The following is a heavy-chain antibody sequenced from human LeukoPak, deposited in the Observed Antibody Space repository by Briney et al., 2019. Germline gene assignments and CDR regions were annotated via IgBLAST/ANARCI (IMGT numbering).Heavy chain of an antibody. Sequence: SETLSLTCTVSGGSISSYYWSWIRQPPGKGLEWIWYIYYSGSTNYNPSLKSRVTISVDTSKNQFSLKLSSVTAADTAVYYCARGGGAAAEFDYWGQGTLVTVSS. J-gene: IGHJ4*02. CDR1: GGSISSYY. V-gene: IGHV4-59*01. CDR2: IYYSGST. CDR3: ARGGGAAAEFDY. D-gene: IGHD6-13*01.